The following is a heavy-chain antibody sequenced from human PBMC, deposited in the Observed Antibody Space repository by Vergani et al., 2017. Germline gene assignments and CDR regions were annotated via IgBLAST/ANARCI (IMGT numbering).Heavy chain of an antibody. CDR1: GATFRSNT. V-gene: IGHV1-69*02. CDR3: TRHWAVVAANNWFDP. Sequence: QVQLVQSGAEVKKPGSSVKVSCKASGATFRSNTISWVRQVPGQGLEWMGRIIPVLGKTKYAQDFQGRLTITADTSTSTAYMELTSLRSQDTAVYYCTRHWAVVAANNWFDPWGQGTLVTVSS. CDR2: IIPVLGKT. J-gene: IGHJ5*02. D-gene: IGHD2-15*01.